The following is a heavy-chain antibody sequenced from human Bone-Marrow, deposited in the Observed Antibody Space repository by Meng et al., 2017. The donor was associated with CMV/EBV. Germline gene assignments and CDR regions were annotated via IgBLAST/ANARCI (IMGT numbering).Heavy chain of an antibody. V-gene: IGHV3-21*01. Sequence: GESLKISCAASGFTFSSYWMTWLRQAPGKGLEWVSSITFSSNYIYYADSVKGRFTISRDNAKNSLYLQMNSLRAEDTAVYYCAREDTGDFDYWGQGALVTVSS. J-gene: IGHJ4*02. CDR2: ITFSSNYI. D-gene: IGHD1-1*01. CDR3: AREDTGDFDY. CDR1: GFTFSSYW.